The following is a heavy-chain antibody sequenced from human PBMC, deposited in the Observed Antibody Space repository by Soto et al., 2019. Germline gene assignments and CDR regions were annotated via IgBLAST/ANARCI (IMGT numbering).Heavy chain of an antibody. CDR1: GASVSSGSYY. V-gene: IGHV4-61*01. CDR2: IYQTGST. Sequence: HVQLQESGPGLVKPSETLSLTCTVSGASVSSGSYYWSWIRQPPGKGLEWLGYIYQTGSTNYNSSLKRRVTISVDTSKNQVSLKLRSVTAADTAVYYCVREANYYDSSGYWDDYWGQGTLVSVSS. CDR3: VREANYYDSSGYWDDY. D-gene: IGHD3-22*01. J-gene: IGHJ4*02.